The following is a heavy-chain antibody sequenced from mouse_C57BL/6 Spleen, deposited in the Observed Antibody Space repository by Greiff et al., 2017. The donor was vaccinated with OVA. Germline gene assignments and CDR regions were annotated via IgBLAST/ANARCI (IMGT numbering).Heavy chain of an antibody. J-gene: IGHJ4*01. CDR3: ASHYGSSYFAMDY. CDR2: IHPNSGST. CDR1: GYTFTSYW. D-gene: IGHD1-1*01. V-gene: IGHV1-64*01. Sequence: QVQLKQPGAELVKPGASVKLSCKASGYTFTSYWMHWVKQRPGQGLEWIGMIHPNSGSTNYNEKFKSKATLTVDKSSSTAYMQLSSLTSEDSAVYYCASHYGSSYFAMDYWGQGTSVTVSS.